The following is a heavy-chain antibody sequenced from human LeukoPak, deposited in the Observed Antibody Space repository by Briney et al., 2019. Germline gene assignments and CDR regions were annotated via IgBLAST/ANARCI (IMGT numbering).Heavy chain of an antibody. CDR3: ARTTSKRLPFDY. V-gene: IGHV3-30-3*01. D-gene: IGHD2-15*01. CDR1: GFTFSSYA. Sequence: GRSLRLSCAASGFTFSSYAMHWVRQAPGKGLEWVAVISHDGSNKYYADSVKGRFTISRDNSKNTLYLQMNSLRAEDTAVYYCARTTSKRLPFDYWGQGTLVTVSS. J-gene: IGHJ4*02. CDR2: ISHDGSNK.